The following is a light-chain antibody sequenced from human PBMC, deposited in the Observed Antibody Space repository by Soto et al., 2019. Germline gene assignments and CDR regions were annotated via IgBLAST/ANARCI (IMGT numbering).Light chain of an antibody. V-gene: IGLV2-14*01. CDR2: EVS. Sequence: QSALTQPASVSGSPGQSITISCTGTSSDVGGYNYVSWYQQHPGKAPNLMIYEVSNRPSGVSNRFSGSKSGNTASLTISGPQAEDEADSYCSSYTNSSTYVFGTGTKLTVL. CDR1: SSDVGGYNY. CDR3: SSYTNSSTYV. J-gene: IGLJ1*01.